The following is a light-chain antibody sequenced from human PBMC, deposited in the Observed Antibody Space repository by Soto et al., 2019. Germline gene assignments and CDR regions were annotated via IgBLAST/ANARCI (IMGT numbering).Light chain of an antibody. Sequence: DIQMPQSPSNLSGSVGDRVTITCRASQTISSWLAWYQQKPGKAPKLLIYKASTLKSGVPSRFSGSGSGTEFTLTISSLQPDDFATYYCQHYNSYSEAFGQGTKVELK. CDR3: QHYNSYSEA. V-gene: IGKV1-5*03. J-gene: IGKJ1*01. CDR1: QTISSW. CDR2: KAS.